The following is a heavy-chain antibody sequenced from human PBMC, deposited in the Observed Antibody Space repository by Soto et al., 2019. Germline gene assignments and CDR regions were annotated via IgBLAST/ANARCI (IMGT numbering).Heavy chain of an antibody. CDR2: ITSGSTI. Sequence: QVQLVESGGGLVKPGGSLRLSCAASGFTFSDYYMSWIRQAPGKGLEWVSYITSGSTIYYADSVKGRFTISRDNAKNSLYLQMNSLRAEDTAVYYCAREPYSSGWYDYYYGMDVWGQGTTVTVSS. CDR1: GFTFSDYY. CDR3: AREPYSSGWYDYYYGMDV. V-gene: IGHV3-11*01. D-gene: IGHD6-19*01. J-gene: IGHJ6*02.